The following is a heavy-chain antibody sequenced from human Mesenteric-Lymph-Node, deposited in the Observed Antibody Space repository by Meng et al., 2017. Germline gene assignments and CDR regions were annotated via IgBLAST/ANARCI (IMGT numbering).Heavy chain of an antibody. V-gene: IGHV4-39*01. Sequence: PEDAGPGLVEPSEPLFLNCTVSGGSISSSSYYWGWIRQPPGKGLEWIGAIYHSGSTSYNPSLQSRVTMFVDTSKNQFSLMLTSVTATDTAVYYCARRRGGSGRDCWGQGTLVTVSS. D-gene: IGHD3-10*01. CDR1: GGSISSSSYY. CDR3: ARRRGGSGRDC. CDR2: IYHSGST. J-gene: IGHJ4*02.